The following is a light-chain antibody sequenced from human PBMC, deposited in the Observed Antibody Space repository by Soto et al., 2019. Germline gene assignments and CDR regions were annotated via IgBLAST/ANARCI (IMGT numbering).Light chain of an antibody. Sequence: EIVLTQSPGTLSLSPGEGDTLSCRASQSVSSNSSAWYQQKPGQAPRLLIYGASTRATGIPDRFSGSGSGTDCTLTINRLEPEDFAVYYCQQYGSSPLTFGGGTQVEI. V-gene: IGKV3-20*01. CDR1: QSVSSNS. CDR3: QQYGSSPLT. J-gene: IGKJ4*01. CDR2: GAS.